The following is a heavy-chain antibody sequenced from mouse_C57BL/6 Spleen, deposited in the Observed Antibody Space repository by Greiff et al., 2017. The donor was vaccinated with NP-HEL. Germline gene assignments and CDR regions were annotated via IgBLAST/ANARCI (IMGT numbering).Heavy chain of an antibody. D-gene: IGHD1-1*01. Sequence: QVQLQQSGAELVKPGASVKLSCKASGYTFTSYWMHWVKQRPGQGLEWIGMIHPNSGSTNYNEKFKSKATLTVDKSSSTAYMQLSSLTSEDSAVYYCARKITTVAVDYWGQGTTLTVSS. CDR3: ARKITTVAVDY. J-gene: IGHJ2*01. CDR2: IHPNSGST. CDR1: GYTFTSYW. V-gene: IGHV1-64*01.